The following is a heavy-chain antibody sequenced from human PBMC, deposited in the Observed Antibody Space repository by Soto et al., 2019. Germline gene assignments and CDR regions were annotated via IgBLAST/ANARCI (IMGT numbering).Heavy chain of an antibody. CDR1: GFTFSSYG. V-gene: IGHV3-30*18. Sequence: QVQLVESGGGGVQPGRSLRLSCAASGFTFSSYGMHWVRQAPGKGLEWVAVISYDGSNKYYADSVKGRFTISRDNSKNTLYLQMNSLRAEDTAVYYCAKERRIGDSRYYYYYGMDVWGQGTTVTVSS. CDR3: AKERRIGDSRYYYYYGMDV. D-gene: IGHD2-21*02. J-gene: IGHJ6*02. CDR2: ISYDGSNK.